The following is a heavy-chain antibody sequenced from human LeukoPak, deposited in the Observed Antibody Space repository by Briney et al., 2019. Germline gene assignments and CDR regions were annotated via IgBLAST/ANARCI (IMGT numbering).Heavy chain of an antibody. D-gene: IGHD1-26*01. CDR1: GFTFSSYA. J-gene: IGHJ4*02. Sequence: GGSLRLSYAASGFTFSSYAMNWVRQAPGKGLEWVSSISSSSSYIYYADLVKGRFTISRDNAKNSLYLQMNSLRAEDTAVYYCARDRIVGATIDYWGQGTLVTVSS. CDR3: ARDRIVGATIDY. CDR2: ISSSSSYI. V-gene: IGHV3-21*01.